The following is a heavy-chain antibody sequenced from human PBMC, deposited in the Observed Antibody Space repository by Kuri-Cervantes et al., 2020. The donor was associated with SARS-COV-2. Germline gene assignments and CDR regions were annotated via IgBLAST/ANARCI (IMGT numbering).Heavy chain of an antibody. Sequence: SETLSLTCSVSGGSMGNYYWSWIRQPPGKGLEWIGYIYYSGSTNYNPSLRSRLTVSVDTSRNQFSLKLTSVTAADTAVYYCVRLGDHYFDSWGQGTLVTVSS. V-gene: IGHV4-59*01. CDR3: VRLGDHYFDS. J-gene: IGHJ4*02. CDR1: GGSMGNYY. D-gene: IGHD2-21*02. CDR2: IYYSGST.